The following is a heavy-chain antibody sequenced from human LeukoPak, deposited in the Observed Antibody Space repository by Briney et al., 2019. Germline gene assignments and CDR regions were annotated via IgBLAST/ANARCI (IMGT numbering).Heavy chain of an antibody. J-gene: IGHJ4*02. CDR2: IYYSGSTHSGST. V-gene: IGHV4-61*08. CDR1: GGSISSGGYY. D-gene: IGHD3-22*01. CDR3: ARERDYYDSSGFYY. Sequence: SETLSLTCTVSGGSISSGGYYWSWLRQPPGKGLEWIVYIYYSGSTHSGSTNYNPSLKSRVTMSVDTSKNQFSLRLSSVTAADTAVYYCARERDYYDSSGFYYWGQGTPVTVSS.